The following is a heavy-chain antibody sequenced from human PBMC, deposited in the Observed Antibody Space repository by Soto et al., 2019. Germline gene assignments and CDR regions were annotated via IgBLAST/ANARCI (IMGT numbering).Heavy chain of an antibody. D-gene: IGHD6-13*01. V-gene: IGHV3-23*01. CDR1: GFSVSIY. CDR3: AKGGLYTSSLYEGY. CDR2: ISGSGDST. J-gene: IGHJ4*02. Sequence: PGGSLRLSCAASGFSVSIYMSWVRQAPGKGLEWVSSISGSGDSTYNAASLKGRFTISRDNSKNTLYLQLNSLTADDTAVYYCAKGGLYTSSLYEGYWGQGILVTVSS.